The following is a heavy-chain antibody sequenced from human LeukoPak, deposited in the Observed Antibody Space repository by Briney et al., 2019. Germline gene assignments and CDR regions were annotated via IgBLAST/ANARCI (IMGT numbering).Heavy chain of an antibody. D-gene: IGHD1-26*01. CDR1: GFTFRSYA. Sequence: RPGGSLRLSCAASGFTFRSYAMSWVRQAPGKGLEWVSAISGSGSSTYYADSVRGRFTIYRDNSKNTLYLHMNSLRAEDTALYYCARNYYEPTYDYYFDCWGQGTLVTVSS. V-gene: IGHV3-23*01. CDR3: ARNYYEPTYDYYFDC. CDR2: ISGSGSST. J-gene: IGHJ4*02.